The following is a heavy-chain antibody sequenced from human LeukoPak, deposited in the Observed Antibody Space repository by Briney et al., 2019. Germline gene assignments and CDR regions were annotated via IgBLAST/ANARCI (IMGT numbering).Heavy chain of an antibody. CDR2: IKQDAGEI. V-gene: IGHV3-7*01. D-gene: IGHD6-13*01. Sequence: GGSLRLSCAASGFTLSGYWMSWVRQLPGKGPEWVANIKQDAGEIRYVDSVKGRFTISRDNAKNSVYLQMNSLRSEDTGVYYCARLGSSWDFFDFWGQGTLVTVS. J-gene: IGHJ4*02. CDR3: ARLGSSWDFFDF. CDR1: GFTLSGYW.